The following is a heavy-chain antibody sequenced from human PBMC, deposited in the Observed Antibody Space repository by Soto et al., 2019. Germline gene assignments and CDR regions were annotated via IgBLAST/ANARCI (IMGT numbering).Heavy chain of an antibody. Sequence: GESLKISCKGSGYSFTSYWIGWVRQMPGKGLEWMGIIYPGDSDTKYNPSFQGQVTISADKSITTTYLQWSSLKASDTAIYYCAASIFYYGMDVWGQGTTVTVSS. CDR3: AASIFYYGMDV. V-gene: IGHV5-51*01. CDR2: IYPGDSDT. J-gene: IGHJ6*02. CDR1: GYSFTSYW.